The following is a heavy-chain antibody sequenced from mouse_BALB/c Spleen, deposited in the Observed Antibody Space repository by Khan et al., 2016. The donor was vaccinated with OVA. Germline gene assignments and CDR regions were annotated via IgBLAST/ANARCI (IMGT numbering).Heavy chain of an antibody. J-gene: IGHJ2*01. CDR1: GYTFINYW. D-gene: IGHD1-1*01. V-gene: IGHV1-7*01. Sequence: QVQLQQSGAELAKPGASVKMSCKASGYTFINYWILWVKQRPGQGLEWIGYINPSTDYTEYNQNFKDKATLTADKSSSTAYMQLSSLTSEDSAVYYYARRSLRWDFDYWGQGTTLTVSS. CDR3: ARRSLRWDFDY. CDR2: INPSTDYT.